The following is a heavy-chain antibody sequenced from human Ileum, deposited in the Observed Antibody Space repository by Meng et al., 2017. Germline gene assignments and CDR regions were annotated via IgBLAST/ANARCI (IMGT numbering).Heavy chain of an antibody. D-gene: IGHD5-18*01. CDR3: AREFYVDTAMVIDS. CDR1: NGSLTNVNNY. V-gene: IGHV4-30-4*01. Sequence: QVQLQESGLGLVKSSQTLSLTCSVSNGSLTNVNNYWNWIRQAPGQALEHIGYIYYDGSSYATPSLKSRVTMSIDTSTNQFSLRLDSVTAADTAVYYCAREFYVDTAMVIDSWGPGALVTVSS. J-gene: IGHJ4*02. CDR2: IYYDGSS.